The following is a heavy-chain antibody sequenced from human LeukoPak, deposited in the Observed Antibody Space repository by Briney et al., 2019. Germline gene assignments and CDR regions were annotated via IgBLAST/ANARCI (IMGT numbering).Heavy chain of an antibody. Sequence: PGGSLRLSCAASGFTFGSYWMSWVPQAPGKGLEWVADIKEDGSEKYYVDSVKGRFTISRDNAKNSLYLQMNSLRAEDTAVYYCARGRDLRYWGQGTLVTVSS. CDR3: ARGRDLRY. CDR1: GFTFGSYW. V-gene: IGHV3-7*01. J-gene: IGHJ4*02. CDR2: IKEDGSEK.